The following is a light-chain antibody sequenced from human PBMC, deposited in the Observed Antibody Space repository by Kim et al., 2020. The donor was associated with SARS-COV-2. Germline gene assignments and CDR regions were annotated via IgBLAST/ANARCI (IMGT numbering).Light chain of an antibody. J-gene: IGLJ3*02. V-gene: IGLV3-21*04. CDR1: NIGSKS. CDR3: QVWDSRSDHWV. Sequence: SYELTQPPSVSVAPGKTARITCGGNNIGSKSVHWYQQKPGQAPVLVIYYDSDRPSGIPERFSGSNSGNTATLTISRVEAGDEADYYCQVWDSRSDHWVLGGGSQLDVL. CDR2: YDS.